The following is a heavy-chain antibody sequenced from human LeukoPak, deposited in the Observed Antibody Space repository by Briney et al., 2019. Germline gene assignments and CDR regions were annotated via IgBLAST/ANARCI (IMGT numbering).Heavy chain of an antibody. D-gene: IGHD3-22*01. CDR2: ISSSGSTT. CDR1: GFTFSSYE. V-gene: IGHV3-48*03. CDR3: VRDNYDSSGYYFD. J-gene: IGHJ4*02. Sequence: GGSLRLSCAASGFTFSSYEMNWVRQAPGKGPEWVSYISSSGSTTHYADSVKGRFTISRDNAKKSLYLQMNSLRAEDMSVYYCVRDNYDSSGYYFDWGQGTLVTVSS.